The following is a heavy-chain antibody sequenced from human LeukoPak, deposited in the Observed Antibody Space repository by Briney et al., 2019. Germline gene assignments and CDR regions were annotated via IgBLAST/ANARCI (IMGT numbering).Heavy chain of an antibody. V-gene: IGHV1-69*13. CDR3: ARGREVLRYFDWLLNSWFDP. J-gene: IGHJ5*02. Sequence: VASVKVSCKASGGTFSSYAISWVRQAPGQGLEWMGGIIPIFGTANYAQKFQGRVTITADESTSTAYMELSSLRSEDTAVYYCARGREVLRYFDWLLNSWFDPWGQGTLVTVSS. CDR1: GGTFSSYA. D-gene: IGHD3-9*01. CDR2: IIPIFGTA.